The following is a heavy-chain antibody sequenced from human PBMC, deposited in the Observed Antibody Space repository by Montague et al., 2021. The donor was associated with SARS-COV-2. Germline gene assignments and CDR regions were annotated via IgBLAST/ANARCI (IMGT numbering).Heavy chain of an antibody. D-gene: IGHD6-13*01. CDR1: GFTFSSYW. CDR2: IKQDGSEK. CDR3: ARLGGSSWHFDY. Sequence: SLRLSCAASGFTFSSYWMSWVRQAPGKGLEWVANIKQDGSEKYYVDSVKGRFAISRDNAKNSLYLQMNSLRAEDTAVYYCARLGGSSWHFDYWGQGTLVTVSS. V-gene: IGHV3-7*01. J-gene: IGHJ4*02.